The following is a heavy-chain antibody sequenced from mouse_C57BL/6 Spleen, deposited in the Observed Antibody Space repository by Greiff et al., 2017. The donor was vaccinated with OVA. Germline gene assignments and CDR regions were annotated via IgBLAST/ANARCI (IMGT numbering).Heavy chain of an antibody. J-gene: IGHJ4*01. CDR3: AREGGNYVKGYYAMDY. D-gene: IGHD2-1*01. CDR2: IDPSDSYT. CDR1: GYTFTSYW. V-gene: IGHV1-69*01. Sequence: VQLQQPGAELVMPGASVKLSCKASGYTFTSYWMHWVKQRPGQGLKWIGEIDPSDSYTNYNQKFKGKSTLTVDKSSSTAYMQLSSLTSEDSAVYYCAREGGNYVKGYYAMDYWGQGTSVTVSS.